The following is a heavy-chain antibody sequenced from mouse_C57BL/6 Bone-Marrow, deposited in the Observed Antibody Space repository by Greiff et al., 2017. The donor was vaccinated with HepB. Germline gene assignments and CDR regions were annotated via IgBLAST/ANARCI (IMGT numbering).Heavy chain of an antibody. CDR3: AIDGYYGY. Sequence: QVQLQQPGAELVMPGASVKLSCKASGYTFTSYWMHWVKQRPGQGLEWIGEIDPSDSYTNYNQKFKGKSTLTVDKSSSTAYMQRSSLTSEDSAVYYCAIDGYYGYWGQGTTLTVSS. J-gene: IGHJ2*01. CDR1: GYTFTSYW. V-gene: IGHV1-69*01. D-gene: IGHD2-3*01. CDR2: IDPSDSYT.